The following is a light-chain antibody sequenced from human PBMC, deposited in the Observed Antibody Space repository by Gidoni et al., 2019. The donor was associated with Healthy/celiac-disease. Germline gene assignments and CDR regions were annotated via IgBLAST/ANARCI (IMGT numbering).Light chain of an antibody. J-gene: IGLJ3*02. CDR3: QSYDSILSGPQV. Sequence: QSVLTQPPSVSGAPGQRVTISCTGSSSNIGAGYDVHSYQQLPGTAPKLLIYVNSNRPSGVPDRFSGSKSGTSASLAITGLQAEDEVDYYCQSYDSILSGPQVFGGGTKLTVL. CDR2: VNS. CDR1: SSNIGAGYD. V-gene: IGLV1-40*01.